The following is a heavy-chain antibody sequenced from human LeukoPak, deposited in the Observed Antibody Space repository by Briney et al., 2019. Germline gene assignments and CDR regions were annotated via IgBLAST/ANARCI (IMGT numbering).Heavy chain of an antibody. CDR3: ARGEITMAPYGMDV. D-gene: IGHD3-10*01. Sequence: PSQTLSLTCTVSGGSISSGGYYWGWIRQHPGKGLEWIGYIYYSGSTYYNPSLKSRVTISVDTSKNQFSLKLSSVTAADTAVYYCARGEITMAPYGMDVWGQGTTVTVPS. J-gene: IGHJ6*02. V-gene: IGHV4-31*03. CDR1: GGSISSGGYY. CDR2: IYYSGST.